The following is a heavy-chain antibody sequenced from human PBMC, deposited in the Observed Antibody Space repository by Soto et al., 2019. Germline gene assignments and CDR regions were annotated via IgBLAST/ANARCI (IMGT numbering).Heavy chain of an antibody. CDR2: IYYSGTT. V-gene: IGHV4-30-2*01. J-gene: IGHJ6*02. Sequence: TLSLTCTVSNGSVSSGTYSWSWVRQPPGKGLEWIGYIYYSGTTYYAPSLKSRLTMSMDRANDHFSLNLTSVTAADTAVYFCARGHYYYGMDVWGQGITVTVSS. CDR3: ARGHYYYGMDV. CDR1: NGSVSSGTYS.